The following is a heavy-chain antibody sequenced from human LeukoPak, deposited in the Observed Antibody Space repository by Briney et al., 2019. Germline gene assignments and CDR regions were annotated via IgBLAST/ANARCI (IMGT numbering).Heavy chain of an antibody. Sequence: ASVKVSCKASGGTFSNYAISWVRQAPGQGLEWMGGIIPIFGTANYAQKFQGRVTITADESTSTAYMELSSLRSEDTAVYYCARGRPYGSGSYSDYWGQGTLVTVSS. CDR1: GGTFSNYA. V-gene: IGHV1-69*13. J-gene: IGHJ4*02. CDR2: IIPIFGTA. CDR3: ARGRPYGSGSYSDY. D-gene: IGHD3-10*01.